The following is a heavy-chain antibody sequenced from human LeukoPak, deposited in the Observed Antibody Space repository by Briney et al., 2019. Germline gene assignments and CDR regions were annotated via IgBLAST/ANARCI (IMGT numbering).Heavy chain of an antibody. CDR2: ISSDEGDT. Sequence: GGSLRLSCAASGFTFSSYTMHWVRQAPGKGLEFVSAISSDEGDTYYANSVKGRVTISRDDSKNTLYLQMGSLGAEDMAVYYCARDRGAYYDFWSGYYLDYWGQGTLVTVSS. V-gene: IGHV3-64*01. CDR3: ARDRGAYYDFWSGYYLDY. D-gene: IGHD3-3*01. J-gene: IGHJ4*02. CDR1: GFTFSSYT.